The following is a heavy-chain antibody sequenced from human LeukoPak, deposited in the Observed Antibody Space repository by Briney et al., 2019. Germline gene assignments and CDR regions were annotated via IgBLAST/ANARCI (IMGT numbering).Heavy chain of an antibody. Sequence: PGGSLRLSCAASGFTFSSYWMHWVRQAPGKGLVWVSRINTDGSSTSYADSVKGRFTTSRDNSKNTLYLQLNSLRADDTAVYYCAKDRRGGYCGSSNCYTGFDNWGQGTLVTVSS. V-gene: IGHV3-74*01. D-gene: IGHD2-2*02. CDR3: AKDRRGGYCGSSNCYTGFDN. J-gene: IGHJ4*02. CDR1: GFTFSSYW. CDR2: INTDGSST.